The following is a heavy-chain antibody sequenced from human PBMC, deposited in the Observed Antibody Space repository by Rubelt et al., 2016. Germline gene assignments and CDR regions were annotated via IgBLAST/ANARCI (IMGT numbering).Heavy chain of an antibody. CDR2: IGYTGST. D-gene: IGHD4-17*01. Sequence: QLQLQESGPGLVKPSETLSLTCTVSGGSITRNNYNWGWIRQTPEKGLEWIGSIGYTGSTYYNPSLKSRVTISVETSRSQFSLQLSAVTASDTAVYLCARHVGHDDGTKRGVDDWGQGTLVTVSS. J-gene: IGHJ4*02. V-gene: IGHV4-39*01. CDR3: ARHVGHDDGTKRGVDD. CDR1: GGSITRNNYN.